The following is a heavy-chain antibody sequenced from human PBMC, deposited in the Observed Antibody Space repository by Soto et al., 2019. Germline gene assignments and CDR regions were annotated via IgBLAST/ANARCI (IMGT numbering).Heavy chain of an antibody. Sequence: ASETLSLTCTVSGGSISSSYWSWIRQPPGKGLEWIGYIYDSGSTYYNSSLKSRVTMSVDTSKNQFSLKLSSVTAADTAVYYCARPLIYWGRGTPVTVSS. D-gene: IGHD2-21*01. CDR1: GGSISSSY. CDR2: IYDSGST. CDR3: ARPLIY. V-gene: IGHV4-59*08. J-gene: IGHJ4*02.